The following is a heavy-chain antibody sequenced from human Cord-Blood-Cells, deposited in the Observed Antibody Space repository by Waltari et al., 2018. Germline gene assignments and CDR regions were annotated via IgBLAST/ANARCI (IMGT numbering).Heavy chain of an antibody. D-gene: IGHD3-10*01. J-gene: IGHJ3*02. Sequence: EVQLVESGGGFVQPGGSLRLSCAASAFTVSSNYMRWVRQAPGKGREWVSVIYSGGSTYYADSVKGRFTISRHNSKNTLYLQMNSLRAEDTAVYYCAAVHSGSYAFDIWGQGTMVTVSS. CDR2: IYSGGST. CDR1: AFTVSSNY. V-gene: IGHV3-53*04. CDR3: AAVHSGSYAFDI.